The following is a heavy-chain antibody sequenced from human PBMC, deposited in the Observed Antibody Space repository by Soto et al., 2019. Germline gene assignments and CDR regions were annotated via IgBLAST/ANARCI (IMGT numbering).Heavy chain of an antibody. V-gene: IGHV1-3*01. J-gene: IGHJ4*02. CDR1: GNTFRNYA. CDR2: IQGGNGNT. D-gene: IGHD3-10*01. CDR3: VTAVRTRLDN. Sequence: ASVKVSCKASGNTFRNYAIHWVRQAPGQSLEWMGWIQGGNGNTKYSQRFQGRLTFTRDTSAGTTYMELSSLRLDDTAVYYCVTAVRTRLDNWGPGTLVTVSS.